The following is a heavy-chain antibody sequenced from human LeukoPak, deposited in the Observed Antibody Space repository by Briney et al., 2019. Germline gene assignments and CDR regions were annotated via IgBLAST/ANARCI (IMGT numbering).Heavy chain of an antibody. J-gene: IGHJ3*02. CDR2: ISGSGGST. D-gene: IGHD3-22*01. Sequence: GGSLRLSCAASGFTFSSYAMSWVRQAPGKGLEWVSAISGSGGSTYYADSVKGRFTISRDNSKNTLYLQMNSLRAEDTAVYYCARGTYYYDSSGWRAFDIWGQGTMVTVSS. CDR1: GFTFSSYA. CDR3: ARGTYYYDSSGWRAFDI. V-gene: IGHV3-23*01.